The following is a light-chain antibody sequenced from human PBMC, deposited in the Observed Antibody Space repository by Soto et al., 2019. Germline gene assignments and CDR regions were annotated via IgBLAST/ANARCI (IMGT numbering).Light chain of an antibody. J-gene: IGKJ4*01. CDR2: GVS. Sequence: EIVMTQSPATVSVSPGERATLSCRASQSVSSNLAWYQQKPGQAPRLLIYGVSDRAAGIPARFSGSGSGTEFTLTIGSLQSEDFAVYYCQQYSTWPLTFGGGTKVEIK. CDR1: QSVSSN. CDR3: QQYSTWPLT. V-gene: IGKV3-15*01.